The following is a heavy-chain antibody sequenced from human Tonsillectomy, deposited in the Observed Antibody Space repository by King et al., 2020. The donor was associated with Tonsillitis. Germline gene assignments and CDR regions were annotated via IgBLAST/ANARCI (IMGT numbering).Heavy chain of an antibody. CDR3: AKDIRRGLLYDACDI. D-gene: IGHD1-26*01. V-gene: IGHV3-23*04. Sequence: VQLVESGGGLVQPGGSLRLSCAASGFTFSSFAMSWVRQAPGKGLEWVSTINTGGDSTYYADSVRGRFANSRDNSKNTLYLQMNSLRAEDTAVYYCAKDIRRGLLYDACDIWGQGTMVTVSS. J-gene: IGHJ3*02. CDR1: GFTFSSFA. CDR2: INTGGDST.